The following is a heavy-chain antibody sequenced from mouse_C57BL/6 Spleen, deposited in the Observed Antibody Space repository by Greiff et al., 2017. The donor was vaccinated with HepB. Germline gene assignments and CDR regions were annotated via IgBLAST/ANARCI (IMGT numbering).Heavy chain of an antibody. CDR3: ARSDYDEGDY. CDR1: GYTFTSYW. CDR2: IDPSDSYT. V-gene: IGHV1-50*01. D-gene: IGHD2-4*01. Sequence: QVQLQQPGAELVKPGASVKLSCKASGYTFTSYWMQWVKQRPGKGLEWIGEIDPSDSYTNYNQKFKGKATLTVDTSSSTAYMQLSSLTSEDSAVYYCARSDYDEGDYWGQGTTLTVSS. J-gene: IGHJ2*01.